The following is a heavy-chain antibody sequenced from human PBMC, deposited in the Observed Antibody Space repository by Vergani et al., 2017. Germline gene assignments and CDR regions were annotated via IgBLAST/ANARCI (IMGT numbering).Heavy chain of an antibody. CDR1: GGSISSYY. J-gene: IGHJ4*02. V-gene: IGHV4-59*01. CDR2: IYYSGRT. Sequence: VQLQESGPGLVKPSETLSLTCTVSGGSISSYYWRWIRQPPGKGLEWIGYIYYSGRTNYNPSLKSRVTISVDTSKNQFSLKLSSVTAADTAVYYCARNTAWGISFDYWGQGTLVTVSS. D-gene: IGHD5-18*01. CDR3: ARNTAWGISFDY.